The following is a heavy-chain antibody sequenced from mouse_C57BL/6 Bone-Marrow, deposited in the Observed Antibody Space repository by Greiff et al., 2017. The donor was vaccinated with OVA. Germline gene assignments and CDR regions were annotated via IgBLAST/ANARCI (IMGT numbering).Heavy chain of an antibody. CDR2: IHPNSGGT. Sequence: QVQLQQPGAELVKPGASVKLSCKASGYTFTSYWMHWVKQRPGRGLEWIGRIHPNSGGTKYNEKFKSKATLTVDKPSSTAYMQLSSLTSADSAVDYGVRCYAGSSCGFAYWGQGTLVTVSA. CDR3: VRCYAGSSCGFAY. J-gene: IGHJ3*01. CDR1: GYTFTSYW. D-gene: IGHD1-1*01. V-gene: IGHV1-72*01.